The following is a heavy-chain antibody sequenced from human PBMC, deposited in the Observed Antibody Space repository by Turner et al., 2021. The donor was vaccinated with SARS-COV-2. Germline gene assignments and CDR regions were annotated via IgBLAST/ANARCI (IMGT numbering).Heavy chain of an antibody. V-gene: IGHV5-51*01. CDR2: IYPGDSDT. Sequence: EVQLVQSGAEVKRPGESLKIYCKGSGYSFTSYWIGWVRQMPGKGLEWMWIIYPGDSDTRYSPSFQGQVTISADKSISTAYLQWSSLKASDTAMYYCARHGDYYDSSLSYWGQGTLVTVSS. J-gene: IGHJ4*02. D-gene: IGHD3-22*01. CDR1: GYSFTSYW. CDR3: ARHGDYYDSSLSY.